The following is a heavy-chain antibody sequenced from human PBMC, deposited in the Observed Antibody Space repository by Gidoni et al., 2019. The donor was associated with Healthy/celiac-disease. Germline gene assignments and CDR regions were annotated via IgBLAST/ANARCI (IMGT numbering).Heavy chain of an antibody. CDR2: ISSNGGST. Sequence: MHWVRQAPGKGLEYVSAISSNGGSTYYADSVKGRFTISRDNSKNTLYLQMSSLRAEDTAVYYCVKAGLGLGPGRYFAGGYGMDVWGQGTTVTVSS. J-gene: IGHJ6*02. CDR3: VKAGLGLGPGRYFAGGYGMDV. V-gene: IGHV3-64D*06. D-gene: IGHD3-9*01.